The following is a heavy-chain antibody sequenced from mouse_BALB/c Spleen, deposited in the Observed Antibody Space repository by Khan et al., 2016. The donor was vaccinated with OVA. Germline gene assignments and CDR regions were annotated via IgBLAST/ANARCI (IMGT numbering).Heavy chain of an antibody. V-gene: IGHV1-4*01. CDR1: GYTFTSYT. D-gene: IGHD3-1*01. CDR2: INPSSGYT. J-gene: IGHJ2*01. Sequence: VQLQESGAELVKPGASVKMSCKASGYTFTSYTMHWVKQRPGQGLEWIGYINPSSGYTKYNQKFKDKATLTADKSSSTAYMQRSSLTSEDSAVYYCARKSTRASYWGQGTTLTVSS. CDR3: ARKSTRASY.